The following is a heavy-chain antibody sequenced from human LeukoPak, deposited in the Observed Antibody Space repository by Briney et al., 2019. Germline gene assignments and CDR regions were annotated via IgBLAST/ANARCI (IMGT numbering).Heavy chain of an antibody. CDR3: ARVRELLPDLDY. Sequence: GGSLGLSCAASGFTFSSYSMNWVRQAPGKGLEWVSSISSSSSYIYYADSVKGRFTISRDNAKNSLYLQMNSLRAEDTAVYYCARVRELLPDLDYWGQGTLVTVSS. V-gene: IGHV3-21*01. CDR2: ISSSSSYI. J-gene: IGHJ4*02. CDR1: GFTFSSYS. D-gene: IGHD1-26*01.